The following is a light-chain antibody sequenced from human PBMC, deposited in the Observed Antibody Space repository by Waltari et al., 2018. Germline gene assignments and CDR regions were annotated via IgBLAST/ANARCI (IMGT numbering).Light chain of an antibody. J-gene: IGLJ3*02. Sequence: QSVLTQPPSTSGPPGQAVTISCSGSSSNIANNYVYSYQQLPGTAPKLLVYWNNRRPSGLTDRFFASKSGTSASLAISGLRSEDEGDYYCLAWDASLSGWVFGGGTKVTVL. V-gene: IGLV1-47*01. CDR1: SSNIANNY. CDR3: LAWDASLSGWV. CDR2: WNN.